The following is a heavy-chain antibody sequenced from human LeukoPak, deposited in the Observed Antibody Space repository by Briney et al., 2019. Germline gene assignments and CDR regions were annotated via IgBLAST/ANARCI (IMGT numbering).Heavy chain of an antibody. J-gene: IGHJ1*01. V-gene: IGHV4-59*08. CDR3: ARRERSGSPFQD. Sequence: SETLSLTCIVSGGSISSYYWSWIRQPPGKGLEWIGYIYYSGNTDYNPSLKSRVTISVDTSKNQVSLKLSSVTAADTAVYYCARRERSGSPFQDWGQGTLVTVSS. CDR2: IYYSGNT. CDR1: GGSISSYY. D-gene: IGHD2-15*01.